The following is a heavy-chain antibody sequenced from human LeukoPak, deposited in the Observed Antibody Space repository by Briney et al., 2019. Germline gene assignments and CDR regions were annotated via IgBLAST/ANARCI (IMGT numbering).Heavy chain of an antibody. J-gene: IGHJ6*03. Sequence: SETLSLTCTVSGGSISDYYWSWIRQPPGKGLEWIGYIYYNGNTNYKPSLKSRVTISVDTSKNQLSLKLSSVTAADTAVYFCAKEDDYFMDVWGKGTTVTVSS. V-gene: IGHV4-59*08. CDR1: GGSISDYY. CDR2: IYYNGNT. CDR3: AKEDDYFMDV.